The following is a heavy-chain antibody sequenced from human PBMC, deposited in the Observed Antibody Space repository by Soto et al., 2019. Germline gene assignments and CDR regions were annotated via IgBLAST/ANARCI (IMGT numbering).Heavy chain of an antibody. D-gene: IGHD3-3*01. Sequence: GGSLRLSCAASGFTFSTYTMTWARQAPGKGLEWVAVISYDGSNKYYADSVKGRFTISRDNSKNTLYLQMNSLRAEDTAVYYCATYDFWSGYHFDYWRQGTLVTVSS. J-gene: IGHJ4*02. V-gene: IGHV3-30*03. CDR2: ISYDGSNK. CDR3: ATYDFWSGYHFDY. CDR1: GFTFSTYT.